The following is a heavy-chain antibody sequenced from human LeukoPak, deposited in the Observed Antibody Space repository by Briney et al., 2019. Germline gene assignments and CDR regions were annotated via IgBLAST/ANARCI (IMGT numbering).Heavy chain of an antibody. Sequence: SETLSLTCAVYGGSFSDSYWGWIRQPPGEGLEWIGDIDHRRDTNYNPSLKSRVTIAIDTSKNQISLKLRSVTAADTAVYYCARPQHPYSIGYAFDIWGQGTVVTVSS. CDR3: ARPQHPYSIGYAFDI. CDR2: IDHRRDT. J-gene: IGHJ3*02. CDR1: GGSFSDSY. D-gene: IGHD6-19*01. V-gene: IGHV4-34*01.